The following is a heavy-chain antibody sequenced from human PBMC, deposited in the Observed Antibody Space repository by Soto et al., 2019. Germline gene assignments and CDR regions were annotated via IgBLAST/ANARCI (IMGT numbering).Heavy chain of an antibody. J-gene: IGHJ6*02. CDR1: GLTFSIYS. CDR2: ISSSSSYI. CDR3: ASEYCSGGSCYSAAYYYYGMDV. Sequence: GGSLRLSCAASGLTFSIYSMNWVRQAPGKGLEWVSSISSSSSYIYYADSVMGRFTISRDNAKNSLYLQMNILRAEDTAVYYCASEYCSGGSCYSAAYYYYGMDVWGQGTTVTVSS. V-gene: IGHV3-21*01. D-gene: IGHD2-15*01.